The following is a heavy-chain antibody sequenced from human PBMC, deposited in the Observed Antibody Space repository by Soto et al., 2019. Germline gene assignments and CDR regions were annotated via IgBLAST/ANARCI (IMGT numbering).Heavy chain of an antibody. D-gene: IGHD2-15*01. CDR2: IYYSGST. J-gene: IGHJ5*02. Sequence: QVQLQESGPGLVKPSETLSLTCTVSGGSVSSGSYYWSWIRQPPGKGLEWIGYIYYSGSTNYNPWRRGRVAVAGGTSEREGGVGVRWGGGGGRAVYYCARDPRYCSGGSCYPNWFDPWGQGTLVTVSS. V-gene: IGHV4-61*01. CDR1: GGSVSSGSYY. CDR3: ARDPRYCSGGSCYPNWFDP.